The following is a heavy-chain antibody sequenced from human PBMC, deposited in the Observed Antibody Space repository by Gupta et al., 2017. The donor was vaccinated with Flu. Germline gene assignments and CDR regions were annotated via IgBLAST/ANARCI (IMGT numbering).Heavy chain of an antibody. CDR1: GFPFRESH. V-gene: IGHV3-11*06. D-gene: IGHD1-26*01. CDR3: GRDLKWAFVL. CDR2: IGSGGNT. J-gene: IGHJ4*02. Sequence: VQLVESVGGLVQPCGSLRLSCFMSGFPFRESHMNWIRQAPGKGREGSAEIGSGGNTEDEEYVRGRFTISRDKARDAVWLQRNSLRDEDTALYYWGRDLKWAFVLWGQGTLVTVSS.